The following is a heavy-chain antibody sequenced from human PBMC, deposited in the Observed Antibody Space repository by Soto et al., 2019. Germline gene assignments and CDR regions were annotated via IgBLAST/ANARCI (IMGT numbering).Heavy chain of an antibody. D-gene: IGHD5-12*01. V-gene: IGHV4-59*01. J-gene: IGHJ5*02. CDR3: ARDPSGHPPLYHFDP. Sequence: SETLSLTCSVSGGSISSYYWNWIRQTPGKGQEWIGYIYYSGSTSYNPSLESHVTISLDTSKDQFSLRLSSVTAADTAIYYCARDPSGHPPLYHFDPWGHGTQVTVSS. CDR1: GGSISSYY. CDR2: IYYSGST.